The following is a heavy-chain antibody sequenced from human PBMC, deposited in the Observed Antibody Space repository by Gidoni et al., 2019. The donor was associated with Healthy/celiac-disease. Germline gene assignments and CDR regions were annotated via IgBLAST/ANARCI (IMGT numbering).Heavy chain of an antibody. D-gene: IGHD3-22*01. Sequence: EVQLLESGGGLVQPGGSLRLSCAASGFTFSIYAMSWVRQAPGKGLEWVSAISGSGGSTYYADSVKGRFTISRDNSKNTLYLQMNSLRAEDTAVYYCAKAVDYDSSGYNDAFDIWGQGTMVTVSS. V-gene: IGHV3-23*01. CDR3: AKAVDYDSSGYNDAFDI. J-gene: IGHJ3*02. CDR2: ISGSGGST. CDR1: GFTFSIYA.